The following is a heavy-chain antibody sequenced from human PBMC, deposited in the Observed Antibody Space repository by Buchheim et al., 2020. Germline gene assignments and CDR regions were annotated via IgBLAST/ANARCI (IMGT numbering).Heavy chain of an antibody. J-gene: IGHJ6*02. CDR1: GYTLTSYD. D-gene: IGHD2/OR15-2a*01. Sequence: QVQLVQSGAEVKKPGASVKVSCKASGYTLTSYDMHWVRQAPGQGLEWMGIIDPSGGSRSYAQKFEGAVTMTRDTSTSTVYMELSSLRSEDTAVYYCARDNFRSPYYGMDVWGQGTT. CDR2: IDPSGGSR. V-gene: IGHV1-46*01. CDR3: ARDNFRSPYYGMDV.